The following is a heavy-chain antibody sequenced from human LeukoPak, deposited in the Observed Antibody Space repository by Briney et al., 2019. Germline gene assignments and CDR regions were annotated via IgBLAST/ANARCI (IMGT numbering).Heavy chain of an antibody. V-gene: IGHV4-4*07. CDR2: IYTSGST. D-gene: IGHD3-10*01. Sequence: PSETLSLTCTVSGGSISSYYWSWIRQPAGKGLEWIGRIYTSGSTNYNPSLKSRVTMSVDTSKNQLSLKLSSVTAADTAVYYCARDRNELWFGELADGMDVWGQGTTVTVSS. CDR3: ARDRNELWFGELADGMDV. J-gene: IGHJ6*02. CDR1: GGSISSYY.